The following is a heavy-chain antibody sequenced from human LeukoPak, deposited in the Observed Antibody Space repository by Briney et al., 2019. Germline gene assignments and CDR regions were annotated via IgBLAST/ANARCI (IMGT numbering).Heavy chain of an antibody. CDR1: GFTFSSYS. CDR3: ARVQYCSSTSCYRDNWFDP. CDR2: ISSSYI. Sequence: PGGSLRLSCAASGFTFSSYSMNWVRQAPGKGLEWVSSISSSYIYYADSVKGRFTISRDNAKNSLYLQMNSLRAEDTAVYYCARVQYCSSTSCYRDNWFDPWGQGTLVTVSS. V-gene: IGHV3-21*01. D-gene: IGHD2-2*01. J-gene: IGHJ5*02.